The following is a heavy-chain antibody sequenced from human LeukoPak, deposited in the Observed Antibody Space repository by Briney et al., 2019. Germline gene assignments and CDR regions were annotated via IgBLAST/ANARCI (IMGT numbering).Heavy chain of an antibody. D-gene: IGHD2-15*01. Sequence: GGSLRLSCAASGFTFSSYEMNWVRQAPGKGLEWVSYISSSGGTIYYADSVKGRFTISRDNAKNSLYLQMNSLRAEDTAVYFCALRNRCTGGTCYSGYWGQGTLVTVSS. V-gene: IGHV3-48*03. CDR1: GFTFSSYE. J-gene: IGHJ4*02. CDR2: ISSSGGTI. CDR3: ALRNRCTGGTCYSGY.